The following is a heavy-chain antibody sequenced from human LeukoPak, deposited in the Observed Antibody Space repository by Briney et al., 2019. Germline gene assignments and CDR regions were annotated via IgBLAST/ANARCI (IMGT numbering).Heavy chain of an antibody. J-gene: IGHJ4*02. V-gene: IGHV4-59*01. D-gene: IGHD1-26*01. CDR3: ARTEVGAIDY. CDR1: GGSISSYY. CDR2: IFYSGST. Sequence: SETLSLTCTVSGGSISSYYWSWIRQPPGKGLEWIGYIFYSGSTKYNPSLERRVTISVDTSKNQFSLKLSSVTAADTAVYYCARTEVGAIDYWGQGTLVTVSS.